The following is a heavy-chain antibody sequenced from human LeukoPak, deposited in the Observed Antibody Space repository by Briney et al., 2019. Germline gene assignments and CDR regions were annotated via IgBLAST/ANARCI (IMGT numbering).Heavy chain of an antibody. D-gene: IGHD6-19*01. Sequence: GGCLRLSCATSGFTFSNYEMNWVRQAPGKGLEWVSYIFTSGGIKSYADSVKGRFTISRDNAKNSVCLQINSLRAEDTAVYYCARDGVVDSSGWYVDYWGQGTLVTVSS. CDR3: ARDGVVDSSGWYVDY. CDR1: GFTFSNYE. J-gene: IGHJ4*02. V-gene: IGHV3-48*03. CDR2: IFTSGGIK.